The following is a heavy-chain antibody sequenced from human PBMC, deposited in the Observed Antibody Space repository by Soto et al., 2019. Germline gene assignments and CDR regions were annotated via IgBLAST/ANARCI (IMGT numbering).Heavy chain of an antibody. J-gene: IGHJ5*02. V-gene: IGHV5-51*01. CDR1: GYSFTSYW. CDR3: ARRGYYYDSSGYEQGYWFDP. Sequence: GESLKISCKGSGYSFTSYWIGWVRQMPGKGLEWMGIIYPGDSDTRYSPSFQGQVTISADKSISTAYLQWSSLKASDTAMYYCARRGYYYDSSGYEQGYWFDPWGQGTLVTVSS. D-gene: IGHD3-22*01. CDR2: IYPGDSDT.